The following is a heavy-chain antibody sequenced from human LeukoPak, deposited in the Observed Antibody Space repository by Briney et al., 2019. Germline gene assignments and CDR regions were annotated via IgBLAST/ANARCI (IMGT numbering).Heavy chain of an antibody. D-gene: IGHD3-10*01. CDR2: INAGNGNT. J-gene: IGHJ3*02. CDR1: GYTFTSNS. V-gene: IGHV1-3*01. CDR3: ARDPRNYYGSGSYSGAFDI. Sequence: ASVKGSCKASGYTFTSNSKHWVRRAPGPKLLWMGWINAGNGNTKYSPKFQGRVTITRDTSASTAYMELSSLRSEDTAVYYCARDPRNYYGSGSYSGAFDIWGQGTMVTVSS.